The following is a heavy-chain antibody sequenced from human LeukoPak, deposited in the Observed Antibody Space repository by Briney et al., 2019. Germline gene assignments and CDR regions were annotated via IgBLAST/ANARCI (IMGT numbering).Heavy chain of an antibody. J-gene: IGHJ4*02. Sequence: GGSLRLSCAASGFTFSSYSMNWVRQAPGKGLEWVSSISSSSSYIYYADSVKSRFTISRDNAKNSLYLQMNSLRAEDTAVYYCASSRGVKDGYNPDYWGQGTLVTVSS. V-gene: IGHV3-21*01. CDR3: ASSRGVKDGYNPDY. D-gene: IGHD5-24*01. CDR2: ISSSSSYI. CDR1: GFTFSSYS.